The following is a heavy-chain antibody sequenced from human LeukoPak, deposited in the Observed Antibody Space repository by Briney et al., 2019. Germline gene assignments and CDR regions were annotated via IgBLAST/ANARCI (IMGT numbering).Heavy chain of an antibody. CDR3: ARDPPLDY. CDR1: GFTFSSYA. Sequence: GGSLRLSCAASGFTFSSYAMHWVRQAPGKGLEWVAVISYDGSNKYYADSVKGRFTISRDNSKNTLYLQMNSLRAEDTAVYYCARDPPLDYWGQGTLATVSS. CDR2: ISYDGSNK. J-gene: IGHJ4*02. V-gene: IGHV3-30-3*01.